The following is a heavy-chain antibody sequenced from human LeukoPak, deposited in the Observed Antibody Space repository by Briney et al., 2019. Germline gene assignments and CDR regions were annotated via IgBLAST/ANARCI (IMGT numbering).Heavy chain of an antibody. D-gene: IGHD3-22*01. CDR2: VYYSGSA. CDR3: ASSPYHYDSNGYSERYYYYMDV. CDR1: GGSISSGAYS. J-gene: IGHJ6*03. Sequence: SETLSLTCDVSGGSISSGAYSWSWIRQPPGKGLEWIGSVYYSGSANYNPPLKSRVTISLDMSKNQFSLKLNSVTAADTAVYYCASSPYHYDSNGYSERYYYYMDVWGKGTTVTVSS. V-gene: IGHV4-30-4*07.